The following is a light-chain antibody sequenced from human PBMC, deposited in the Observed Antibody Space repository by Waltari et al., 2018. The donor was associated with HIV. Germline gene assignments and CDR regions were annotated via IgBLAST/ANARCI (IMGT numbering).Light chain of an antibody. CDR2: DVT. CDR1: SSDVGGYNS. CDR3: KSKTSSTTPCV. V-gene: IGLV2-14*03. Sequence: QSALTQPASVSGSPGQSITIPCTGPSSDVGGYNSVAWYQQHPGKAARPTIYDVTNRRSGVSNRFSGSKSGNTASLTSSGLQADDEADDYCKSKTSSTTPCVFGTGTKVTVL. J-gene: IGLJ1*01.